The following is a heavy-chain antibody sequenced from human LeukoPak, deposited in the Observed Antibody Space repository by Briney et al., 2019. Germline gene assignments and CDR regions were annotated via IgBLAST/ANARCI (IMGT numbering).Heavy chain of an antibody. Sequence: PSETLSLTCTVSGGSTSRYYWSWIRQPPGKGLEWIGYIYNSGSSNYNPSLKSRVTISVDTSKNQFSLKLSSVTAADTALYYCARHGSHYYSGMDVWGQGTTVTVSS. V-gene: IGHV4-59*08. CDR3: ARHGSHYYSGMDV. J-gene: IGHJ6*02. CDR1: GGSTSRYY. CDR2: IYNSGSS. D-gene: IGHD1-26*01.